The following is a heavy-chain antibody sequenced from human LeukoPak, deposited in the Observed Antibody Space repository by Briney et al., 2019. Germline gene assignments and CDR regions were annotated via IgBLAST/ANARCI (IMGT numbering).Heavy chain of an antibody. V-gene: IGHV4-59*11. D-gene: IGHD6-6*01. CDR3: AREGRQYSSSSFSGYYYMDV. J-gene: IGHJ6*03. Sequence: PSETLSLTCTVSGGSISSHYWSWIRQPPGKGLEWIGYIYYSGSTNYNPSPKSRVTISVDTSKNQFSLKLSSVTAAHTAVYYCAREGRQYSSSSFSGYYYMDVWGKGSTVTVSS. CDR2: IYYSGST. CDR1: GGSISSHY.